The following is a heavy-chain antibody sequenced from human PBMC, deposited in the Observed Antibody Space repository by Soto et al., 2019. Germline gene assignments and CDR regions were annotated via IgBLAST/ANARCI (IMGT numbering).Heavy chain of an antibody. CDR3: ATDEWNYYCNSFGP. CDR2: ISGSGGST. J-gene: IGHJ5*02. Sequence: PEGSLRRSCSPSGFTFSSYAMSWIRRAPGKRLERVSAISGSGGSTYYADSVKGRFTISRDNSKNTLYLQMKSLRAEDTAVYYWATDEWNYYCNSFGPWRQRTRVT. V-gene: IGHV3-23*01. CDR1: GFTFSSYA. D-gene: IGHD1-7*01.